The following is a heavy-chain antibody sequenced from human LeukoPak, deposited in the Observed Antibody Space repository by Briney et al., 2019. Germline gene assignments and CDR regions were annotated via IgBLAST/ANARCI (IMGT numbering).Heavy chain of an antibody. Sequence: SETPSLTCTVSGGSISSYYWSWIRQPPGKGLEWIGYIYYSGSTNYNPSLKSRVTISVDTSKNQFSLKLSSVTAADTAVYYCARVTGYMIEDYFDYWGQGILVTVSS. CDR3: ARVTGYMIEDYFDY. D-gene: IGHD3-9*01. J-gene: IGHJ4*02. CDR1: GGSISSYY. CDR2: IYYSGST. V-gene: IGHV4-59*01.